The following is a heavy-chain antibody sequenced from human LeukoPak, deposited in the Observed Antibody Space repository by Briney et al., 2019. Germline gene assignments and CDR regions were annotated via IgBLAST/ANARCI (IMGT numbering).Heavy chain of an antibody. CDR1: GGSISSYY. CDR2: IYYSGST. Sequence: SETLSLTCTVSGGSISSYYWSWIRQPPGKGLEWIGYIYYSGSTNYNPSLKSRVTISVDTSKNQFSLKLSSVTAADTAVYYCASSSSSWYRYFQHWGQGTLVTVSS. J-gene: IGHJ1*01. V-gene: IGHV4-59*01. CDR3: ASSSSSWYRYFQH. D-gene: IGHD6-13*01.